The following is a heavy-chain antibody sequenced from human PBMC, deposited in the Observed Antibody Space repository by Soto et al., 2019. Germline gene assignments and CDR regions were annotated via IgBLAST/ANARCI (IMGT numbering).Heavy chain of an antibody. CDR3: ASYSGSYFPVGHDR. CDR2: IKQDGTEI. V-gene: IGHV3-7*01. D-gene: IGHD1-26*01. Sequence: GGSLRLSCVASGFTFSSYWMSWVRQAPGGGLEWVANIKQDGTEIHYVESVKGRFTIFRDNAKKSLYLQMNSLRAEDTAVYFCASYSGSYFPVGHDRWGQGTLVTVSS. J-gene: IGHJ5*02. CDR1: GFTFSSYW.